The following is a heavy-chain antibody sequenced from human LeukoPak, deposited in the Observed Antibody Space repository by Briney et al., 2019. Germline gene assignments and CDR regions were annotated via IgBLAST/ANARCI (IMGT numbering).Heavy chain of an antibody. CDR1: GFTFSNSA. CDR2: VGATGGAT. CDR3: AKGRWSESFDY. J-gene: IGHJ4*02. Sequence: PGGSLRLSCAASGFTFSNSAMSWVRQAPGKGLEWVSAVGATGGATNYANSVKGRFTISRDNSKNTLSLQMNSLRAEDTAVYYCAKGRWSESFDYWGQGTLVTVSS. V-gene: IGHV3-23*01. D-gene: IGHD2-15*01.